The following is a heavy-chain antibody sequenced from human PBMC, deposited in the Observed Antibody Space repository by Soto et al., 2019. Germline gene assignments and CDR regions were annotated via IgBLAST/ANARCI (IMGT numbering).Heavy chain of an antibody. V-gene: IGHV3-23*01. CDR2: ISGSSSGT. CDR1: GFNFGAYA. Sequence: LRLSCEAPGFNFGAYAMSWVRQAPGKGLEWVSGISGSSSGTYYTDSVKGRFTISRDNSKNTVYLQMNSLRGEDTAVYYCAKDRSENFWVYYYAMDVWGQGTAVTVSS. D-gene: IGHD6-19*01. J-gene: IGHJ6*02. CDR3: AKDRSENFWVYYYAMDV.